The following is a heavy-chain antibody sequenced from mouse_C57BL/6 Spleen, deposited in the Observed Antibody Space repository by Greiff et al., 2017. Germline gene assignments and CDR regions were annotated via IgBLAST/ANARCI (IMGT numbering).Heavy chain of an antibody. Sequence: VQLVESGAELVRPGASVTLSCKASGYTFTDYEMHWVKQTPVHGLEWIGAIDPETGGTAYNQKFKGKAILTADKSSSTAYMELRSLTSEDSAVYYCTRGYSVQDLSYWGQGTLVTVSA. CDR3: TRGYSVQDLSY. CDR2: IDPETGGT. J-gene: IGHJ3*01. V-gene: IGHV1-15*01. CDR1: GYTFTDYE. D-gene: IGHD2-14*01.